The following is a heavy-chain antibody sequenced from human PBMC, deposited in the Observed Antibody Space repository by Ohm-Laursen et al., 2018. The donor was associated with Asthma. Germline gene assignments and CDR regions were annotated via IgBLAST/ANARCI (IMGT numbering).Heavy chain of an antibody. CDR3: AKGLYSSGWLYYFDY. D-gene: IGHD6-19*01. CDR2: ISGSDGST. J-gene: IGHJ4*02. CDR1: GFTFSSYN. Sequence: SLRLSCSASGFTFSSYNMNWVRQAPGKGLEWASAISGSDGSTYSADSVKGRFTISRDNSKNTLYLHMNSLRAEDTAVYYCAKGLYSSGWLYYFDYWGQGTLVTVSS. V-gene: IGHV3-23*01.